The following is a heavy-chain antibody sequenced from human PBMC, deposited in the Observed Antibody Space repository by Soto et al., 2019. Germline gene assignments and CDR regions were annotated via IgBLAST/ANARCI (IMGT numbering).Heavy chain of an antibody. V-gene: IGHV3-21*02. CDR2: IRSGSSYR. CDR1: GFTFSIYT. CDR3: ARDAYYYDSRGSLYFDY. D-gene: IGHD3-22*01. Sequence: DVQLVESGGGLVKPGGSLRLSCAASGFTFSIYTMNWVRQAPGKGLEWVSSIRSGSSYRYYADSVEGRFTISRDDAKNSLYLQMSSLRAEDTAVYYCARDAYYYDSRGSLYFDYWGQGSLVTVSS. J-gene: IGHJ4*02.